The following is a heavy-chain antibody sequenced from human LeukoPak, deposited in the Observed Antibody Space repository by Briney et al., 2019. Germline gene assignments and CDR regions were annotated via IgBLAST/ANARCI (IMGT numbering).Heavy chain of an antibody. CDR1: GFTFYDYA. CDR2: ISCNSRSI. J-gene: IGHJ4*02. Sequence: GGSLRLSCAASGFTFYDYAMHWVRQATGKGLVLVSVISCNSRSIGYSHSLKSRFTISRDNAKTSLYLQMNSLRAEDTALYYCAKGLKALKFDYWGQGTLVTVSS. V-gene: IGHV3-9*01. CDR3: AKGLKALKFDY.